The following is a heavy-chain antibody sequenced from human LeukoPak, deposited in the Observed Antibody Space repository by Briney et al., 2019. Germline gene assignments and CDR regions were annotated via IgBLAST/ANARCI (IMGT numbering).Heavy chain of an antibody. CDR3: ARDFYSGYDTNWFGP. J-gene: IGHJ5*02. CDR1: GYTFTSYY. CDR2: INPSGGST. D-gene: IGHD5-12*01. V-gene: IGHV1-46*01. Sequence: ASVKVSCKASGYTFTSYYMHWVRQAPGQGLEWMGIINPSGGSTSYAQKFQGRVTMTRDTSTSTVYMELSSLRSEDTAVYYCARDFYSGYDTNWFGPWGQGTLVTVSS.